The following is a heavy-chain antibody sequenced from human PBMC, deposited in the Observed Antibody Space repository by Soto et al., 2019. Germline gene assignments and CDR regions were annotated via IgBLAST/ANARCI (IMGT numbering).Heavy chain of an antibody. D-gene: IGHD6-13*01. CDR2: IYYTGST. CDR3: ARQIGRGSWSLDH. J-gene: IGHJ4*02. CDR1: GGSISSSDYW. V-gene: IGHV4-39*01. Sequence: QLQLQESGPGLVKPAETLSLTCTVSGGSISSSDYWWGWIRQPPGKGLEWIGSIYYTGSTYYNPSRKSRVIISVDTSKNQFSLRLSSVTAADPAVYYCARQIGRGSWSLDHWGQGTLVTVSS.